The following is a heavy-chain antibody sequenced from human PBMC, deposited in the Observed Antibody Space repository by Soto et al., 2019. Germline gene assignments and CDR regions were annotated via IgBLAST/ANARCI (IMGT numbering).Heavy chain of an antibody. CDR2: IVPILGIP. Sequence: QVQLVQSGAEVQKPGSSVKVSCRASGGTFSGYVITWVRQAPGHGLEWMGEIVPILGIPSYAQKFQGRVTIKADESTSTVYVELSNLRSEDSAVYYCARAFCGGDCYDNIVYYLYGMDLWGQGTTVTVSS. CDR3: ARAFCGGDCYDNIVYYLYGMDL. CDR1: GGTFSGYV. J-gene: IGHJ6*02. V-gene: IGHV1-69*01. D-gene: IGHD2-21*02.